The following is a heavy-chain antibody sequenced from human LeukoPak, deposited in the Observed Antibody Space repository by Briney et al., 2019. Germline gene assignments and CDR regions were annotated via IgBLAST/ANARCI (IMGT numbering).Heavy chain of an antibody. V-gene: IGHV3-48*04. D-gene: IGHD3-22*01. J-gene: IGHJ3*02. Sequence: GGSLRLSCAASGFDLSTYNMNWVRQAPGKGLEWVSSISSSANRIYYADSVKGRFTISRDNASNSLYLQMNSLRAEDTAVFYCARTFYYDGSGYWKAFDIWGQGTLVIVSS. CDR2: ISSSANRI. CDR1: GFDLSTYN. CDR3: ARTFYYDGSGYWKAFDI.